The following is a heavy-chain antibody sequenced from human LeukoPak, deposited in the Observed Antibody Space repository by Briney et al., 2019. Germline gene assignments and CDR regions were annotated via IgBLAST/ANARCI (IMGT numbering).Heavy chain of an antibody. CDR1: GDSISSSNYY. V-gene: IGHV4-39*07. D-gene: IGHD3-3*01. CDR3: ASNNYDFWSGYYRFDY. J-gene: IGHJ4*02. Sequence: PSETLSLTCTVSGDSISSSNYYWGWIRQPPGKGLEWIGSIYYSGSTFYNPSLKSRVTISVDTSKNQFSLKLSSVTAADTAVYYCASNNYDFWSGYYRFDYWGQGTLVTVSS. CDR2: IYYSGST.